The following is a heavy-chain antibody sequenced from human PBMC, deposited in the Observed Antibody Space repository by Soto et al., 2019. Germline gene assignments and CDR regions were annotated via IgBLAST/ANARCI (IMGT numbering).Heavy chain of an antibody. CDR2: IYYSGST. J-gene: IGHJ5*02. Sequence: PSETLSLTCTVSGGSISSYYWSWIRQPPGKGLEWIGYIYYSGSTNYNPSLKSRVTISVDTSKNHFSLKLSSVTAADTAVYYCARDIGVVGAKSKPAWFDPWGQGTLVTVSS. CDR3: ARDIGVVGAKSKPAWFDP. D-gene: IGHD1-26*01. V-gene: IGHV4-59*01. CDR1: GGSISSYY.